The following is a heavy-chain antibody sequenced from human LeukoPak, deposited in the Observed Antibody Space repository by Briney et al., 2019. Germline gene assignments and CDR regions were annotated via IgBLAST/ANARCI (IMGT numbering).Heavy chain of an antibody. J-gene: IGHJ4*02. V-gene: IGHV4-39*07. CDR2: IYYSGST. CDR1: GGSISSSSYY. D-gene: IGHD6-13*01. Sequence: SETLSLTCTVSGGSISSSSYYWGWIRQPPGKGLEWIGSIYYSGSTYYNPSLKSRVTISVDTSKNQFSLKLSSVTAADTAVYYCARGSSWYQTNFDYWGQGTLVTVSS. CDR3: ARGSSWYQTNFDY.